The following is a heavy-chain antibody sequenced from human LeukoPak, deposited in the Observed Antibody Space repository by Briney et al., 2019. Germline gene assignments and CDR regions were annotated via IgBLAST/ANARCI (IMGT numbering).Heavy chain of an antibody. CDR1: GFTFSNYW. CDR3: ARGSGYYLGHFDY. CDR2: IKQDGSEK. J-gene: IGHJ4*02. V-gene: IGHV3-7*01. Sequence: PGGSLRLSCAASGFTFSNYWMSWVRQAPGEGLEWVANIKQDGSEKYYVDSVKGRFTVSRDNAKNSLYLQMNSLRAEDTAVYYCARGSGYYLGHFDYWGQGTLVTVSS. D-gene: IGHD3-22*01.